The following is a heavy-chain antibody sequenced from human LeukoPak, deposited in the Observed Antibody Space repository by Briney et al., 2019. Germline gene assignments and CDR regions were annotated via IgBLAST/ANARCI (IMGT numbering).Heavy chain of an antibody. CDR2: INHSGST. D-gene: IGHD1-26*01. J-gene: IGHJ4*02. V-gene: IGHV4-34*01. CDR1: GGSFSGYY. Sequence: SETLSLTCAVYGGSFSGYYWSWIRQPPGKGLEWIGEINHSGSTNYNPSLKSRVTISVDTSKNQFSLKLSSVTAADTAVYYRARGYGSYDYWGQGTLVTVSS. CDR3: ARGYGSYDY.